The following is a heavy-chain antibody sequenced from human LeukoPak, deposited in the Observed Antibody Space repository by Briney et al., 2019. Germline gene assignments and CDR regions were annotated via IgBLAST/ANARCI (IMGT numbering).Heavy chain of an antibody. J-gene: IGHJ3*02. V-gene: IGHV4-39*01. CDR2: IYYSGTI. Sequence: SETLSLTCTVSGGSISSSSYYWGWIRQPPGKGLEWIGSIYYSGTIYYNPSLKSRVTISVDTSENQFSLKLSSVTAADTAVYYCPRGATKAFDIWGQGTMVTVSS. D-gene: IGHD3-10*01. CDR3: PRGATKAFDI. CDR1: GGSISSSSYY.